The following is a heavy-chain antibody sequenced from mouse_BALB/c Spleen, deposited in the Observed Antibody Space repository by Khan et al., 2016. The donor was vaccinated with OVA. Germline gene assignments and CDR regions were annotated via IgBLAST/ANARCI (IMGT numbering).Heavy chain of an antibody. D-gene: IGHD2-2*01. Sequence: EVQLQQSGPELMKPGASVKISCKASGYSFTSYYIHWVIQSHGKSLEWIGFIDPFSGGTTYNQKFKGKATLTADKSSSPAYIHLSNLTSEDSAVYYCTRHGYVAWFTYWGQGTLVTVSA. V-gene: IGHV1S135*01. CDR3: TRHGYVAWFTY. CDR2: IDPFSGGT. J-gene: IGHJ3*01. CDR1: GYSFTSYY.